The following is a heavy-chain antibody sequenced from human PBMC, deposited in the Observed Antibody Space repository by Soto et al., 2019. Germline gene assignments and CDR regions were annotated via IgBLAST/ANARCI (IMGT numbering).Heavy chain of an antibody. CDR1: GYSFTSYW. Sequence: PGESLKISCKGSGYSFTSYWIGWVRQMPGKGLEWMGIIYPGDSDTRYSPSFQGQVTISADKSISTAYLQWSSLKASDTAMYCCASTSDLYSSGWWKIDYWGQGTLVTVAS. V-gene: IGHV5-51*01. CDR3: ASTSDLYSSGWWKIDY. CDR2: IYPGDSDT. J-gene: IGHJ4*02. D-gene: IGHD6-19*01.